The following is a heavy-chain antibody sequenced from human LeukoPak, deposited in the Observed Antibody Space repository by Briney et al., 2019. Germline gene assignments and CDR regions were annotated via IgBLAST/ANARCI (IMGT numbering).Heavy chain of an antibody. CDR1: GFTFSSYG. CDR2: IWYDGSQK. Sequence: GGSLRLSCAASGFTFSSYGMHWVRQAPGKGLEWVAVIWYDGSQKYYADSVKGRFTISRDNSKNTLYLQMNSLRAEDTAVYYCAKDPYYDSSGYYVPSYFDYWGQGTLVTVSS. D-gene: IGHD3-22*01. J-gene: IGHJ4*02. V-gene: IGHV3-33*06. CDR3: AKDPYYDSSGYYVPSYFDY.